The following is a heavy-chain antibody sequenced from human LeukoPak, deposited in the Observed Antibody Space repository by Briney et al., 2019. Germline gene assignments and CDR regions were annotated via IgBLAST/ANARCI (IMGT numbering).Heavy chain of an antibody. CDR3: ARGGSYNWFDP. D-gene: IGHD3-10*01. J-gene: IGHJ5*02. Sequence: SETLSLTCAVYGGSFSGYYWSWIRQPPGKGLEWIGEINHSGSTNYNPSLKSRVTISVDTSKNQFSLKLSSVTAAYTAVYYCARGGSYNWFDPWGQGTLVTVSS. CDR1: GGSFSGYY. V-gene: IGHV4-34*01. CDR2: INHSGST.